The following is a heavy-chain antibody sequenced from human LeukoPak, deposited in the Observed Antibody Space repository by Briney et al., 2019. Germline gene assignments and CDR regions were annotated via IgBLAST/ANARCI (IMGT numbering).Heavy chain of an antibody. CDR1: GLTFSSYA. Sequence: GESLGLSCAASGLTFSSYAMSWVRQAPGKGLEWVSAISGSGGSTYYADSVKGRFTISRDNSKNTLYLQMNSLRAEDTAVYYCAKGFEPPQDYWGQGTLVTVSS. V-gene: IGHV3-23*01. CDR3: AKGFEPPQDY. CDR2: ISGSGGST. J-gene: IGHJ4*02.